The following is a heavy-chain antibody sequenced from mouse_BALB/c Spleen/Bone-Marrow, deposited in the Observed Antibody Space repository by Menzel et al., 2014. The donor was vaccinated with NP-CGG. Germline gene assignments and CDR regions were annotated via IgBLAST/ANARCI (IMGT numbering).Heavy chain of an antibody. CDR3: ARGDYYYGSSRAWFAY. D-gene: IGHD1-1*01. CDR2: IYPGDGST. V-gene: IGHV1S56*01. CDR1: GYTFTSYY. J-gene: IGHJ3*01. Sequence: VQLQQSGPELVKPGASGKMSCNASGYTFTSYYIHWVKQRPGQGLEWIGWIYPGDGSTKYNEKFKGKTTLTADKSSSTAYMLLSSLTSEDSAIYFCARGDYYYGSSRAWFAYWGQGTLVTVSA.